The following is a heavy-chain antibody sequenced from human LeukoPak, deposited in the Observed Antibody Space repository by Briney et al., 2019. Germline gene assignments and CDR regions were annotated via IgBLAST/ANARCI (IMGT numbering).Heavy chain of an antibody. CDR3: ARETTVVTRGYYYYYMDV. J-gene: IGHJ6*03. V-gene: IGHV4-30-2*01. D-gene: IGHD4-23*01. Sequence: SQTLSLTCTVSGGSISSGGYHWSWIRQPPGKGLEWIGYIYHSGSTYYNPSLKSRVTISVDRSKNQFSLKLSSVTAADTAVYYCARETTVVTRGYYYYYMDVWGKGTTVTVSS. CDR2: IYHSGST. CDR1: GGSISSGGYH.